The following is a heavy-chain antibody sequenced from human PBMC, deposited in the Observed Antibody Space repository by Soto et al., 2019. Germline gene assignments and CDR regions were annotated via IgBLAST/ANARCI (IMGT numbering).Heavy chain of an antibody. CDR3: ARLLTEGATFREDAFDL. V-gene: IGHV1-18*01. Sequence: QVQLVQSGGDVKTPGASVKVSCTTFRYTFTSHGIAWVRQAPGQGLEWMGRLSTFNGKTDYAQKFQGRVTMTADTLTSTVHMELRSLRSDDTAVYYCARLLTEGATFREDAFDLWGQGTKVTVSS. D-gene: IGHD1-26*01. J-gene: IGHJ3*01. CDR1: RYTFTSHG. CDR2: LSTFNGKT.